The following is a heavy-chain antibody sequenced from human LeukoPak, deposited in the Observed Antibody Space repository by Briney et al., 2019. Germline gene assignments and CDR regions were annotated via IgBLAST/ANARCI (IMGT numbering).Heavy chain of an antibody. CDR2: ISAYNGNT. D-gene: IGHD2-15*01. V-gene: IGHV1-18*01. CDR3: ARVSLLGCSGGSCYRVFDY. J-gene: IGHJ4*02. Sequence: GASVKVSCKASGYTFTSYGISWVRQAPGQGLEWMGWISAYNGNTNYAQKLQGRVTMTTDTSTSTAYMELRSLRSDDTAVYYCARVSLLGCSGGSCYRVFDYWGQGTLVTVSS. CDR1: GYTFTSYG.